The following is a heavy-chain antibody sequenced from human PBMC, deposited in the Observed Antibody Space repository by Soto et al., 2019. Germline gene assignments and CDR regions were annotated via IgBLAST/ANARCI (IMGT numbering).Heavy chain of an antibody. Sequence: QVQLVQSGAEVKKPGSSVKVSCKASGGTFSSYAISWVRQAPGQGLEWMGGIIPIFGTANYAQKFQVRVTITADESTRTAYMELSSLRSEDTAVYYCASRGVVAATPHDYYYGMDVWGQVTTVTGSS. D-gene: IGHD2-15*01. CDR1: GGTFSSYA. V-gene: IGHV1-69*01. CDR2: IIPIFGTA. J-gene: IGHJ6*02. CDR3: ASRGVVAATPHDYYYGMDV.